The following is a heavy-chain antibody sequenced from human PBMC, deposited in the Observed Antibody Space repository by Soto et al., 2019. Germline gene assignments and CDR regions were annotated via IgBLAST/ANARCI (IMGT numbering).Heavy chain of an antibody. V-gene: IGHV5-51*01. Sequence: GESLKISCKGSGFTFTSYWIAWVRQMPGKGLEWMGIIYPGDSDSSYSPSFQGQVTISADKSINTAYLHWSSLKASDTAIYYWAKHEVYCSTPTCSIFDYGGQEPLATVPS. J-gene: IGHJ4*02. CDR1: GFTFTSYW. CDR3: AKHEVYCSTPTCSIFDY. D-gene: IGHD2-2*01. CDR2: IYPGDSDS.